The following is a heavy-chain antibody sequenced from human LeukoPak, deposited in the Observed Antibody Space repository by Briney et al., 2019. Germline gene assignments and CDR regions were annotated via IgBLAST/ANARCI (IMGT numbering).Heavy chain of an antibody. J-gene: IGHJ4*02. D-gene: IGHD3-3*01. V-gene: IGHV3-21*01. CDR2: ISSSSSYI. CDR1: GFTFSSYS. CDR3: ARGSFVLEWLFDC. Sequence: GGSLRLSCAASGFTFSSYSMNWVRQAPGKGLEWVSSISSSSSYIYYADSVKGRFTISRDNAKNSLYLQMNSLRAEDTAVYYCARGSFVLEWLFDCWGQGTLVTVSS.